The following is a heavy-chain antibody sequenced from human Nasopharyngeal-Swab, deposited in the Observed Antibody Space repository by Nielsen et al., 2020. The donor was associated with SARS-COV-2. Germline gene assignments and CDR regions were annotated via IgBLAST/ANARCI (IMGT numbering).Heavy chain of an antibody. Sequence: AGSLLMSCAGSGFTFSSYSMNWVRQAPGKGLEWVSSISSSSSYIYYADSVKGRFTISRDNAKNSLYLQMNSLRAEDTAVYYCARGGNSVYWGQGTLVTVSS. D-gene: IGHD4-23*01. V-gene: IGHV3-21*01. J-gene: IGHJ4*02. CDR2: ISSSSSYI. CDR1: GFTFSSYS. CDR3: ARGGNSVY.